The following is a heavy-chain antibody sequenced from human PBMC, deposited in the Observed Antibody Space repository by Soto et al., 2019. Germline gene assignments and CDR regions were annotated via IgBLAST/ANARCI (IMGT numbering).Heavy chain of an antibody. V-gene: IGHV4-59*08. CDR1: SGPSRSHN. CDR2: VYDTGST. D-gene: IGHD3-10*01. Sequence: QVQLQQSGPGLVKPSETLSLTCTVSSGPSRSHNWGWIRQSPGRGLEWIGYVYDTGSTSYNPSLERRVTISAATSTNHISLTLSSVTAADPAVYYCVRQGIGALHGLVDVWGQGTTVSVSS. J-gene: IGHJ6*02. CDR3: VRQGIGALHGLVDV.